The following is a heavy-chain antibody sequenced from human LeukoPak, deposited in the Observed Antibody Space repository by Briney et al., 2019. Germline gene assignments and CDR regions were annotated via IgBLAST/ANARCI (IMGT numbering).Heavy chain of an antibody. V-gene: IGHV4-59*06. J-gene: IGHJ4*02. CDR2: IYYSGST. D-gene: IGHD5-18*01. CDR1: GGSISSYY. Sequence: SETLSLTCTVSGGSISSYYWSWIRQHPGKGLEWIGYIYYSGSTYYNPSLKSRVTISVDTSKNQFSLKLSSVTAADTAVYYCATADTAMVTFDYWGQGTLVTVSS. CDR3: ATADTAMVTFDY.